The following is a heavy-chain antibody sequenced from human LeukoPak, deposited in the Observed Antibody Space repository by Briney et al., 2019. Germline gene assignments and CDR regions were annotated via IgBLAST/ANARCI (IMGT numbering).Heavy chain of an antibody. V-gene: IGHV3-33*06. Sequence: GRSLRLSCAASGFTFSSYGMHWVRQAPGKGLEWVAVIWYDGSNKYYADSVKGRFTISRDNSKNTLYLQMNSLRAEDTAVYYCAKAAASSGYRYNGFDPWGREPWSPSPQ. D-gene: IGHD3-22*01. CDR1: GFTFSSYG. J-gene: IGHJ5*02. CDR2: IWYDGSNK. CDR3: AKAAASSGYRYNGFDP.